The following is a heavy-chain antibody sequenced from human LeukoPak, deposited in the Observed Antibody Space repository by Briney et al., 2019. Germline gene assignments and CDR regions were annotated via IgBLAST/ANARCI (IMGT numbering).Heavy chain of an antibody. CDR2: IIPIFGTA. CDR1: GGTFSSYA. CDR3: AKLAREWELLDY. D-gene: IGHD1-26*01. V-gene: IGHV1-69*13. Sequence: SVKVSCKASGGTFSSYAISWVRQAPGQGLEWMGGIIPIFGTANYAQKFQGRVMITADESTSTAYMELSSLRSEDTAVYYCAKLAREWELLDYWGQGTLVTVSS. J-gene: IGHJ4*02.